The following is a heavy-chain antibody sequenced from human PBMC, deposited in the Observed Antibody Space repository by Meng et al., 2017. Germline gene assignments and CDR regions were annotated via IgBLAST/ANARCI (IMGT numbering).Heavy chain of an antibody. J-gene: IGHJ4*02. Sequence: VHLQESGPGRVMPSETLSLTCTVSGDSVTVGSHYWSWIRQPPGKGLEWIGYIDYGGSTSYNPSLRSRVTISVDTSNNQFSLKLSSVTAADTAVFYCARTRGDYYFDYWGQGTLVTVSS. V-gene: IGHV4-61*01. CDR2: IDYGGST. D-gene: IGHD3-16*01. CDR1: GDSVTVGSHY. CDR3: ARTRGDYYFDY.